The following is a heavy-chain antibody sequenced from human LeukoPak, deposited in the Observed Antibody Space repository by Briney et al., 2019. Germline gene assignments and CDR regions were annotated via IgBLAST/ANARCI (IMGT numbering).Heavy chain of an antibody. CDR2: TGTAGDT. V-gene: IGHV3-13*01. J-gene: IGHJ3*02. D-gene: IGHD2-2*01. CDR3: ARGGRCSSTSCYLADDAFDI. Sequence: PTGGSLRLSCAASGFTFSSYDMHWVRQATGRGLEWVSATGTAGDTYYPGSVKGRFTISRENAKNSLYLQMNSLRAGDTAVYYCARGGRCSSTSCYLADDAFDIWGQGTMVTVSS. CDR1: GFTFSSYD.